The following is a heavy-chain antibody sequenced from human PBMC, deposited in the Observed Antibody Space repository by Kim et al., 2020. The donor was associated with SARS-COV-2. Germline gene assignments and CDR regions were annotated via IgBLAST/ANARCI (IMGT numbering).Heavy chain of an antibody. V-gene: IGHV3-30*15. J-gene: IGHJ4*02. D-gene: IGHD3-3*01. CDR2: K. Sequence: KNYAQSVHGRFTISRENSKNTLYLQMSSLGTEETAVYYCAKAGITITYDYWGQGTLVTVSS. CDR3: AKAGITITYDY.